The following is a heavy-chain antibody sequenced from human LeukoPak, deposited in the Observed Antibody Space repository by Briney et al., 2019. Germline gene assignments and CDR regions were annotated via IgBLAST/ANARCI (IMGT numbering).Heavy chain of an antibody. CDR3: AKYSSSWSPLFDY. Sequence: GGSLRLSCAASGFTFSSYGMSWVRQAPGKGLEWVSAISGSGGSTYYADSVKGRFPISRDNSKNTLYLQMNSLRAEDTAVYYCAKYSSSWSPLFDYWGQGTLVTVSS. CDR1: GFTFSSYG. D-gene: IGHD6-13*01. V-gene: IGHV3-23*01. J-gene: IGHJ4*02. CDR2: ISGSGGST.